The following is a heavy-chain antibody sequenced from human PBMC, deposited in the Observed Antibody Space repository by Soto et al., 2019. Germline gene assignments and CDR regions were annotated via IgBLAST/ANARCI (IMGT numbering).Heavy chain of an antibody. Sequence: ELQVLESGGGLVQPGGSLRLTCAASGFTLSEYGTSWVRQAPGKGLEWVSFVSGSGDSTYYTDSVKGRFTISRDSSKNTVCLQMNSLRAEDTAVYYCARGTGTMARAVLLEWGQGTLITVSS. V-gene: IGHV3-23*01. CDR3: ARGTGTMARAVLLE. D-gene: IGHD3-10*01. CDR2: VSGSGDST. CDR1: GFTLSEYG. J-gene: IGHJ4*02.